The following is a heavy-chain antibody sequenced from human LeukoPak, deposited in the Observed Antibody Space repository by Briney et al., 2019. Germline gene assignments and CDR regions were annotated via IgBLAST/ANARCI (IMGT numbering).Heavy chain of an antibody. CDR1: GYTFIGYY. CDR3: ARGDLYNFDY. CDR2: INPNSVDT. D-gene: IGHD3-10*01. V-gene: IGHV1-2*02. J-gene: IGHJ4*02. Sequence: GASVKVSCKTSGYTFIGYYIHWVRQAPGQGLEWMGWINPNSVDTNYAQKFQGRVTVTRDTSISTAYMELSSLRSEDTAVYYCARGDLYNFDYWGQGTLVTVSS.